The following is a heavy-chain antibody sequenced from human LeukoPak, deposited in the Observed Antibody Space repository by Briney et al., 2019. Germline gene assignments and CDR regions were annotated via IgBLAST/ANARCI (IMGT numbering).Heavy chain of an antibody. D-gene: IGHD6-19*01. J-gene: IGHJ4*02. CDR3: AREGSSGCFDY. CDR2: IYYSGST. CDR1: GGSMSRYY. V-gene: IGHV4-59*01. Sequence: PSETLSLTCTVSGGSMSRYYWSWIRQPPGRGLEWIGYIYYSGSTNYNPSLKSRVTISVDTSKHQFSLKLSSVTAAATAVYYCAREGSSGCFDYWGQGTLVTVSS.